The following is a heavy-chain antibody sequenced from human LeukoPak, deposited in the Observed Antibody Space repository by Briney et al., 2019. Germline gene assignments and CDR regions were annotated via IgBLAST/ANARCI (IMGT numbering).Heavy chain of an antibody. D-gene: IGHD3-3*01. Sequence: GGSLRLSCAASGFTFSSYWMHWVRQAPGKGLVWVSRINSDGSSTSYADSVKGRFTISRDNVKNTLYLQMNSLRAEDTAVYYCARKRSYDFWSGNRDWYFDLWGRGTLVTVSS. CDR3: ARKRSYDFWSGNRDWYFDL. V-gene: IGHV3-74*01. J-gene: IGHJ2*01. CDR2: INSDGSST. CDR1: GFTFSSYW.